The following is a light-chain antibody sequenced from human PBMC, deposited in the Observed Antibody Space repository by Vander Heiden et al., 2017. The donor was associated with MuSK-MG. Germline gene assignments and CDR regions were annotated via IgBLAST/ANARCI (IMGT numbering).Light chain of an antibody. CDR2: KTS. CDR1: QSLGNW. J-gene: IGKJ3*01. Sequence: DIQMTQSPSTLSASVGDRVTITCRASQSLGNWVAWYQQKPGKAPKLLIFKTSNLENGVPSRFSGSGAGTEFTLTINGLQPDDFATYYCQLYTISSRAFGPGTKLDIK. CDR3: QLYTISSRA. V-gene: IGKV1-5*03.